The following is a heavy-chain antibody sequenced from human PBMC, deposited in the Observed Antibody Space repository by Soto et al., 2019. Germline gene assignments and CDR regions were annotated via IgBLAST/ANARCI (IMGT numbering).Heavy chain of an antibody. J-gene: IGHJ4*02. Sequence: EVRLLESGGGLVQPGGSLRLSCAASGFTFSSYAMSWVRQAPGKGLEWVSAISGSGGSTYYADSVKGRFTISRDNSKNPLYLQMNSLRAEDTAVYYCAKDSPLDYGDYDPYYFDYWGQGTLVTVSS. CDR1: GFTFSSYA. CDR3: AKDSPLDYGDYDPYYFDY. D-gene: IGHD4-17*01. V-gene: IGHV3-23*01. CDR2: ISGSGGST.